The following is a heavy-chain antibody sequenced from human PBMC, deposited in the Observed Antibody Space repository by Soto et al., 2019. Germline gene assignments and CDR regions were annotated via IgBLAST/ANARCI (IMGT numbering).Heavy chain of an antibody. V-gene: IGHV3-30-3*01. CDR3: ARESDIVATNPTFDY. CDR2: ISYDGSNK. Sequence: PGVSLRLSCAASGFTFSSYAMHWVRQAPGKGLEWVAVISYDGSNKYYADSVKGRFTISRDNSKNTLYLQMNSLRAEDTAVYYCARESDIVATNPTFDYWGQGTLVTVSS. J-gene: IGHJ4*02. CDR1: GFTFSSYA. D-gene: IGHD5-12*01.